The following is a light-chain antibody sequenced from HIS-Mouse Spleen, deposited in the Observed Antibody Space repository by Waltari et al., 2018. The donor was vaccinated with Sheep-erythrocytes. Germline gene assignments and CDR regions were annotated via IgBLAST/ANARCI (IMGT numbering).Light chain of an antibody. CDR2: VGS. Sequence: DSVMTQSPLSLPVPPGEPASIPSMSSQLLLHSNGYNYLDWYLQKPGQSPQLLIYVGSNRASGVPDRFRGSGSGTDFTLKSSRVEAEDVGVYYCMQALQTMYTFGQGTKLEIK. CDR3: MQALQTMYT. J-gene: IGKJ2*01. V-gene: IGKV2-28*01. CDR1: QLLLHSNGYNY.